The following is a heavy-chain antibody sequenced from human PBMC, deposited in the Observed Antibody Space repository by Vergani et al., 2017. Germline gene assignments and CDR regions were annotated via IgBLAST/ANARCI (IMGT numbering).Heavy chain of an antibody. J-gene: IGHJ5*02. D-gene: IGHD2-2*02. CDR1: GYTFTDHY. CDR3: ARGCGSTSCYKRGEDWFDP. CDR2: VDPEDGET. V-gene: IGHV1-69-2*01. Sequence: EVQLVQSGAEVKKPGATMKISCKVSGYTFTDHYMHWVKQAPGKGLEWMGLVDPEDGETIYAEKFQGRVTMTRDTSTSTVFMELSSLRSEDTAVYYCARGCGSTSCYKRGEDWFDPWGQGTLVTVSS.